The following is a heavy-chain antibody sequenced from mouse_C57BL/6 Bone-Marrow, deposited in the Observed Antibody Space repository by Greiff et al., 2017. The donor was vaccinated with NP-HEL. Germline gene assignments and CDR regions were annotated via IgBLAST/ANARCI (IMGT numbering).Heavy chain of an antibody. Sequence: VQLQQPGAELVKPGASVKMSCKASGYTFTSYWITWVKQRPGQGLEWIGDIYPGSGSTNYNEKFKSKATLTVDTSSSTAYMQLSSLTSEDSAVYYCGRGYYGHWYFDVWGTGTTVTVSS. J-gene: IGHJ1*03. CDR3: GRGYYGHWYFDV. V-gene: IGHV1-55*01. CDR2: IYPGSGST. D-gene: IGHD1-1*01. CDR1: GYTFTSYW.